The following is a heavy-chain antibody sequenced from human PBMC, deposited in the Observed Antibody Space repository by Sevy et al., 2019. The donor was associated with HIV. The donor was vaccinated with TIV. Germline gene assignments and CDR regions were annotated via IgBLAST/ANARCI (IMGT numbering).Heavy chain of an antibody. CDR2: IKGKIYHGTI. CDR1: GFTFSNAW. V-gene: IGHV3-15*01. CDR3: TTATWSQEDYYNS. Sequence: GGSLRLSCAASGFTFSNAWMSWVRQAPGKGLEWVGRIKGKIYHGTIDYAAPVKGRFSISRDDSKNTLYLQMNSLKTEDTAVYYCTTATWSQEDYYNSWGQGTLVTFSS. D-gene: IGHD3-10*01. J-gene: IGHJ5*02.